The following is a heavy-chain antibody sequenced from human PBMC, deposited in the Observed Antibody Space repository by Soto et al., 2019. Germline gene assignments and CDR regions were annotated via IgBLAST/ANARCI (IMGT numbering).Heavy chain of an antibody. CDR3: ARDSVRDYLYYYYGMDV. J-gene: IGHJ6*02. CDR2: IRGFSPYT. CDR1: GFTFRSYT. D-gene: IGHD4-17*01. V-gene: IGHV3-21*01. Sequence: GGSLRLSGVASGFTFRSYTMNGVRQAPGKGREWVSAIRGFSPYTFYAYAVKGRFTISSENAKNSLFLQMNSLRADDTAVYYCARDSVRDYLYYYYGMDVWGQGTTVTVSS.